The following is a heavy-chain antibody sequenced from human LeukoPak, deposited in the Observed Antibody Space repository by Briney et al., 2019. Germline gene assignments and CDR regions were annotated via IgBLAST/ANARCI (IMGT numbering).Heavy chain of an antibody. V-gene: IGHV7-4-1*02. J-gene: IGHJ3*02. CDR1: GYTFTSYA. D-gene: IGHD3-10*01. CDR2: INTNTGNP. CDR3: ARARVLLWFGDIPMAFDDAFDI. Sequence: ASVKVSCKASGYTFTSYAMNWVRQAPGQGLEWMGWINTNTGNPTCAQGFTRRFVFSLDTSVSTAYLQISSLKAEDTAVYYCARARVLLWFGDIPMAFDDAFDIWGQGTMVTVSS.